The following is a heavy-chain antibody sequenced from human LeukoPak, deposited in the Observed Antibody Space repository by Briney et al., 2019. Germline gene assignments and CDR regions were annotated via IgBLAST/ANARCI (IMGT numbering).Heavy chain of an antibody. D-gene: IGHD4-17*01. Sequence: GGSLRLSCATSGFTFSNYAMSWVRQAPGKGLEWVSLIGDNGDTTYYADSVKGRFTISRDNSKNTLYLQMNSLRADDTAVYYCAKDRHHGDYLVDFDCWGQGTLVTVSS. CDR1: GFTFSNYA. CDR2: IGDNGDTT. CDR3: AKDRHHGDYLVDFDC. J-gene: IGHJ4*02. V-gene: IGHV3-23*01.